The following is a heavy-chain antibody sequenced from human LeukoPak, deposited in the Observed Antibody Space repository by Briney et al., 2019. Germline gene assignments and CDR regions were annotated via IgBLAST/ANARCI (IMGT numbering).Heavy chain of an antibody. CDR3: AEYGGYY. J-gene: IGHJ4*02. Sequence: GGSLRLSCAASGFTLSSYWMSWVRQAPGKGLEWVANIKQDGSEKYYVDSVKGRFTISRDNAKNSLYLQMNSLRAEDTAVYYCAEYGGYYWGQGTLVTVSS. D-gene: IGHD5-12*01. CDR2: IKQDGSEK. V-gene: IGHV3-7*01. CDR1: GFTLSSYW.